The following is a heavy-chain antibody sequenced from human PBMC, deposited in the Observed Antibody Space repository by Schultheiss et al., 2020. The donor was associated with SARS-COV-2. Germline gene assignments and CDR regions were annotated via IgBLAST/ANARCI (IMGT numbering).Heavy chain of an antibody. CDR3: ARASAAGYYFDY. CDR1: GFTFSSYG. Sequence: GGSLRLSCAASGFTFSSYGMHWVRQAPGKGLEWVAVIWYDGSNKYYADSVKGRFTISRDNSKNTLYLQMNSLRAGDTAVYYCARASAAGYYFDYWGQGTLVTVSS. V-gene: IGHV3-33*01. CDR2: IWYDGSNK. D-gene: IGHD6-13*01. J-gene: IGHJ4*02.